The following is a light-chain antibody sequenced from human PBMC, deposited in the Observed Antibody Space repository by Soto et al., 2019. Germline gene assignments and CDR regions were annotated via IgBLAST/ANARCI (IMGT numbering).Light chain of an antibody. CDR3: GSYTPSSTLGV. CDR1: SSDVGGYNF. J-gene: IGLJ2*01. CDR2: DVS. V-gene: IGLV2-14*03. Sequence: QSALTQPASVSGSPGQSLTISCTGSSSDVGGYNFVAWYQQHPGKAPKLMIYDVSNRPSGVSNRFSGSKSGNTASLTISGLQAEDEADYYCGSYTPSSTLGVFGGGTKLTVL.